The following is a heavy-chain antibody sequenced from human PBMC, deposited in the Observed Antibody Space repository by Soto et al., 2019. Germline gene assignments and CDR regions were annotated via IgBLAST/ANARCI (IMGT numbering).Heavy chain of an antibody. Sequence: ASVKVSCKASGYTFTSYYMHWVRQAPGQGLEWMGIINPSGGSTSYAQKFQGRVTMTRDTSTSTVYMELSSLRSDDTAVYYCARDLFAAAGPDPNFDYWGQGTLVTVSS. CDR3: ARDLFAAAGPDPNFDY. CDR2: INPSGGST. D-gene: IGHD6-13*01. V-gene: IGHV1-46*01. CDR1: GYTFTSYY. J-gene: IGHJ4*02.